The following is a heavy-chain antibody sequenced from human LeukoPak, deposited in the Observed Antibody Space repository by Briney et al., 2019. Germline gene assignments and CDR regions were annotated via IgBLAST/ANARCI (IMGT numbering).Heavy chain of an antibody. Sequence: GGSLRLSCAASGFTLSRYGMNWVRQAPGEGLEWVSTIGGSGGDTHYADSVKGRFTISRDNSESTLYLQMNSLRAEDTAVYYCAKGYFGVDYWGQGTLVTVSS. V-gene: IGHV3-23*01. CDR3: AKGYFGVDY. CDR2: IGGSGGDT. CDR1: GFTLSRYG. D-gene: IGHD3-16*01. J-gene: IGHJ4*02.